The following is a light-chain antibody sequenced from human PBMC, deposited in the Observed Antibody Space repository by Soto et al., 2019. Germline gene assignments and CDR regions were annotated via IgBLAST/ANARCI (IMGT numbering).Light chain of an antibody. CDR2: DVS. J-gene: IGLJ1*01. V-gene: IGLV2-14*03. CDR1: SSDVGGYNY. CDR3: SSYTSSSTYV. Sequence: QSALTQPASVSGSPGQSITISCTGTSSDVGGYNYVSWYQQHPDKAPKLMIYDVSNRPSGVSNRFSGSKSGNTASLTISWLQAEDEADYHCSSYTSSSTYVFGTGTKVTVL.